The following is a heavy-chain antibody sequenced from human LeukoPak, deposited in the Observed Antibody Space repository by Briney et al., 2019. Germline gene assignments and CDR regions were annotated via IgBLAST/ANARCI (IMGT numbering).Heavy chain of an antibody. V-gene: IGHV3-64D*06. J-gene: IGHJ1*01. Sequence: GGSLRLSCSASGFTFSSYAMHWVRQAPGKGLEYVSAISSNGGSTYYADSVKGRFTISRDNSKNTLYLQMSSLRAEDTAVYYCVKVGYCSSTSCYLEYFQHWGQGTLVTVSS. CDR1: GFTFSSYA. CDR3: VKVGYCSSTSCYLEYFQH. CDR2: ISSNGGST. D-gene: IGHD2-2*01.